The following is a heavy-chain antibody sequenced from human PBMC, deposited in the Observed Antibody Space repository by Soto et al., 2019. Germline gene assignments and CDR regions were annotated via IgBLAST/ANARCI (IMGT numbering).Heavy chain of an antibody. V-gene: IGHV4-4*02. J-gene: IGHJ5*02. CDR2: IHHSGTT. CDR1: GGSVTRRNW. D-gene: IGHD1-1*01. Sequence: HVQLQESGPGLVQPAGTLSLTCTVSGGSVTRRNWWIWVRQPPGKGLAWIGAIHHSGTTDYNPSLKSRATISVDKSKNHFSLRLTSVTAADTALYYCARHELERDWFDPWGQGTLVSVSS. CDR3: ARHELERDWFDP.